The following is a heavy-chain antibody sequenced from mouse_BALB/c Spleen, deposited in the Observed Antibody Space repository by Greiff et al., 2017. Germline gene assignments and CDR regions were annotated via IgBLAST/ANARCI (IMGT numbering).Heavy chain of an antibody. CDR3: AREIYDGFFAY. Sequence: QVQLKESGPGLVAPSQSLSITCTVSGFSLTGYGVNWVRQPPGKGLEWLGMIWGDGSTDYNSALKSRLSISKDNSKSQVFLKMNSLQTDDTARYYCAREIYDGFFAYWGQGTLVTVSA. V-gene: IGHV2-6-7*01. D-gene: IGHD2-3*01. CDR2: IWGDGST. J-gene: IGHJ3*01. CDR1: GFSLTGYG.